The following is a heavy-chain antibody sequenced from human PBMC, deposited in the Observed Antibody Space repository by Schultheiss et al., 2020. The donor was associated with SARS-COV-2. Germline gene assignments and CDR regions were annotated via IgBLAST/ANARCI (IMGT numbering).Heavy chain of an antibody. CDR2: IIPIFGTA. CDR3: AREDYYYGMNV. CDR1: GGTFSSYA. V-gene: IGHV1-69*05. J-gene: IGHJ6*02. Sequence: SVKVSCKASGGTFSSYAISWVRQAPGQGLEWMGGIIPIFGTANYAQKFQGRVTMTRDTSTSTVYMELSSLRSEDTAVYYCAREDYYYGMNVWGQGTAVTVSS.